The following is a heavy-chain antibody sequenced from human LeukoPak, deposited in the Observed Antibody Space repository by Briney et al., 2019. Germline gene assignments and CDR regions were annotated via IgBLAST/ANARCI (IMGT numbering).Heavy chain of an antibody. Sequence: SETLSLTCAVSGYSISSGYFWGWIRQPPGKGLESIGSMYHSGNTYYNPSLKSRVTISIDTSKNQFSLKLSSVTAADTAIYYCARLRGQGFDSWGQGTLVTVSS. V-gene: IGHV4-38-2*01. CDR1: GYSISSGYF. J-gene: IGHJ4*02. CDR2: MYHSGNT. CDR3: ARLRGQGFDS.